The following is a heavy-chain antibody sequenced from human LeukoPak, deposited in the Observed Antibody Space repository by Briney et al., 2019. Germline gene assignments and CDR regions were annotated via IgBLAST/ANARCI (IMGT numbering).Heavy chain of an antibody. J-gene: IGHJ5*02. CDR1: GGSISSGDYY. D-gene: IGHD6-13*01. CDR3: ARVYMAAANLNWFDP. V-gene: IGHV4-30-4*08. CDR2: IYYSGST. Sequence: SETLSLTCTVSGGSISSGDYYWSWIRQPPGKGLEWIGYIYYSGSTYYNPSLKSRVTISVDASKNQFSLKLSSVTAAGTAVYYCARVYMAAANLNWFDPWGQGTLVTVSS.